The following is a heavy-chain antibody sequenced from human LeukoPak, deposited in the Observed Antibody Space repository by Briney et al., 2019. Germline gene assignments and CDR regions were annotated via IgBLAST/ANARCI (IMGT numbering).Heavy chain of an antibody. J-gene: IGHJ6*02. Sequence: PGESLKISCKGSGYSFTSYWIGWVRQMPGKGLEWMGIIYPGDSDTRYSPSFQGQVTISADKSISTAYLQWSSLKASDTAMYYCARATGLGDYVDYYYYYYGMDVWGQGTTVTVSS. V-gene: IGHV5-51*01. D-gene: IGHD4-17*01. CDR1: GYSFTSYW. CDR3: ARATGLGDYVDYYYYYYGMDV. CDR2: IYPGDSDT.